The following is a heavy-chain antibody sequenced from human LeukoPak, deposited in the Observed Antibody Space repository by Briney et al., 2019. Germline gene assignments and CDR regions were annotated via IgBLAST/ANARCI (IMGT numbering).Heavy chain of an antibody. D-gene: IGHD3-22*01. V-gene: IGHV1-2*02. CDR2: INPNSGGT. J-gene: IGHJ3*02. Sequence: ASVKVSCKASGYTFTSYYMRWVRQAPGQGLEWMGWINPNSGGTNYAQKFQGRVTMTRDTSISTAYMELSRLRSDDTAVYYCARAGNYYDSSGYYWEYAFDIWGQGTMVTVSS. CDR3: ARAGNYYDSSGYYWEYAFDI. CDR1: GYTFTSYY.